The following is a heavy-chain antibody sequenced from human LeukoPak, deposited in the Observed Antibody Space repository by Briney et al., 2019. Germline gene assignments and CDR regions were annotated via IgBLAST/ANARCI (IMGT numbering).Heavy chain of an antibody. V-gene: IGHV4-39*01. CDR1: GGSISSSSYY. Sequence: SETLSLTCTVSGGSISSSSYYWGWIRQPPGKGLEWIGSIYYSGSTYYNPSLKSRVTISVDTSKNQFSLKLSFVTAADTAVYYCARREGLLFDYWGQGTLVTVSS. CDR2: IYYSGST. CDR3: ARREGLLFDY. D-gene: IGHD2-21*02. J-gene: IGHJ4*02.